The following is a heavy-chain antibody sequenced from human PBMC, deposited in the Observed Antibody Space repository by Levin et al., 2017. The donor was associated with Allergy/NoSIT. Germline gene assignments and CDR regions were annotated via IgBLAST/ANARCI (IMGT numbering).Heavy chain of an antibody. CDR1: GFIVSSDY. D-gene: IGHD6-19*01. J-gene: IGHJ4*02. Sequence: PASETLSLTCAPSGFIVSSDYMSWVRQAPGKGLEWVSAINNIGSTYYADSVKGRFTISRDNSKNTLYLQMTNLRAEDTAVYYCTRKGVSSGWFLEYWGQGTSVTVSS. V-gene: IGHV3-53*01. CDR3: TRKGVSSGWFLEY. CDR2: INNIGST.